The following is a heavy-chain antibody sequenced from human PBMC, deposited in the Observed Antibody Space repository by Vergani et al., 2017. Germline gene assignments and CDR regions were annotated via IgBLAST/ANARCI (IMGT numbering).Heavy chain of an antibody. CDR1: GFTFSSYW. CDR2: IKQDGSEK. J-gene: IGHJ6*02. V-gene: IGHV3-7*03. Sequence: EVQLVESGGGLVQPGGSLRLSCAASGFTFSSYWMSWVRQAPGKGLEWVANIKQDGSEKYYVDSVKGRFTIPRDNAKNSLYLQINSLIAEATAVYYCARDLISITMIVVNYYYYGMDVWGQGTTVTVSS. D-gene: IGHD3-22*01. CDR3: ARDLISITMIVVNYYYYGMDV.